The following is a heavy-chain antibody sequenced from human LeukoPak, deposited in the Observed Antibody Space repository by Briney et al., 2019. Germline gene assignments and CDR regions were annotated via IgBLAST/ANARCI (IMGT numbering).Heavy chain of an antibody. V-gene: IGHV4-59*08. J-gene: IGHJ3*02. CDR3: ARRPPNYYDTPDRAFDM. CDR2: IYYSGST. CDR1: GGSISSYY. D-gene: IGHD3-22*01. Sequence: SATLSLTCTVSGGSISSYYWSWIRQPPGKGLEWIGYIYYSGSTNYNPSLKSRVTISVDTSKNQFSLKLSSVPAVDTAVYYCARRPPNYYDTPDRAFDMWGQGTMVTVSS.